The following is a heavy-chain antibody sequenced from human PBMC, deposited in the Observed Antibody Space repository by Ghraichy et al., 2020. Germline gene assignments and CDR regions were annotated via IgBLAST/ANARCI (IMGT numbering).Heavy chain of an antibody. V-gene: IGHV4-59*08. D-gene: IGHD2-15*01. J-gene: IGHJ6*03. CDR2: IYYSGST. CDR1: GGSISSYY. Sequence: SETLSLTCTVSGGSISSYYWSWIRQPPGKGLEWIGYIYYSGSTNYNPSLKSRVTISVDTSKNQFSLKLSSVTAADTAVYYCARHGLVGKLRWIRYYYYYMDVWGKGTTVTVSS. CDR3: ARHGLVGKLRWIRYYYYYMDV.